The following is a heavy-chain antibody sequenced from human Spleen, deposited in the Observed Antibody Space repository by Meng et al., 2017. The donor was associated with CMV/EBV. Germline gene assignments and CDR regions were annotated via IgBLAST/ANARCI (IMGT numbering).Heavy chain of an antibody. CDR1: GFTFGNNA. Sequence: GESLKISCAASGFTFGNNAMSWVRQAPGKGLKWVSAISGSARSTYYADSVKGRFTISRDSSKNTLYLRMKSLRAEDTAVYYCAKDRFANNWYNNRGGLSALLSWGQGTLVTVSS. J-gene: IGHJ4*02. CDR3: AKDRFANNWYNNRGGLSALLS. V-gene: IGHV3-23*01. CDR2: ISGSARST. D-gene: IGHD1/OR15-1a*01.